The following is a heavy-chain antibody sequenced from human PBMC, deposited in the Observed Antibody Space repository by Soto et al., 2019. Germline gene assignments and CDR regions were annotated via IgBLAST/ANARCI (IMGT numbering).Heavy chain of an antibody. D-gene: IGHD3-3*01. V-gene: IGHV4-34*01. CDR2: INHSGST. Sequence: SEALCLTCAVYGGSFSGYYWSWSRQPPGKGLEWIGEINHSGSTNYNPSLKSRVTISVDTSKNQFPLRLSSVTAADTAVYYCARGAQSTYSAFWSGSYYMDVWGNGTTVTVSS. CDR1: GGSFSGYY. CDR3: ARGAQSTYSAFWSGSYYMDV. J-gene: IGHJ6*03.